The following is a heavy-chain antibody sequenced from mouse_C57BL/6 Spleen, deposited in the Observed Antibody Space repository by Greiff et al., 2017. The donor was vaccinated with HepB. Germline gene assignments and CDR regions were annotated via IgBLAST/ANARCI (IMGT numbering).Heavy chain of an antibody. CDR1: GFNIKDYY. D-gene: IGHD1-3*01. CDR3: ARWRSGVWYFDV. CDR2: IDPEDGET. J-gene: IGHJ1*03. Sequence: DVKLQESGAELVKPGASVKLSCTASGFNIKDYYMHWVKQRTEQGLEWIGRIDPEDGETKYAPKFQGKATITADTSSNTAYLQLSSLTSEDTAVYYCARWRSGVWYFDVWGTGTTVTVSS. V-gene: IGHV14-2*01.